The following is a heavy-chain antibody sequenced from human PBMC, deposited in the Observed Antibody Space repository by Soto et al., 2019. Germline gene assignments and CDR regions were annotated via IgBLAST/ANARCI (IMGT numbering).Heavy chain of an antibody. CDR2: IYYSGST. CDR1: GGSISSYY. J-gene: IGHJ6*03. Sequence: SETLSLTCTVSGGSISSYYRSWIRQPPGKGLEWIGYIYYSGSTNYNPSLKSRVTISVDTSKNQFSLKLSSVTAADTAVYYCARQRVDYYYYMDVWGKGTTVTVSS. CDR3: ARQRVDYYYYMDV. V-gene: IGHV4-59*08.